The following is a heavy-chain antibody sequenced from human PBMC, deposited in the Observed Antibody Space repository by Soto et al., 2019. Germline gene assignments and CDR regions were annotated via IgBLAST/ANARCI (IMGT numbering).Heavy chain of an antibody. CDR1: GGSISSSSYY. J-gene: IGHJ4*02. CDR2: IYYSGST. D-gene: IGHD4-17*01. CDR3: ARLSRTYGDADY. Sequence: SETLSLTCTVSGGSISSSSYYWGWIRQPPGKGLEWIGSIYYSGSTYYNPSLKSRVTISVDTSKNQFSLKLSSVTAADTAVYYCARLSRTYGDADYWGQGTLVTVSS. V-gene: IGHV4-39*01.